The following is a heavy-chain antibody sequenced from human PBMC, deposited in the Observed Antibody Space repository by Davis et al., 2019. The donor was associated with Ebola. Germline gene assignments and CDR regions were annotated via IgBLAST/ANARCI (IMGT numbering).Heavy chain of an antibody. V-gene: IGHV3-30-3*01. CDR3: ARDTFGAVAGIVDY. J-gene: IGHJ4*02. CDR2: ISYDGSNK. CDR1: GSPFSSHA. D-gene: IGHD6-19*01. Sequence: GGSLRPSCPAPGSPFSSHAMHWVRQAPGKGLEWVAVISYDGSNKYYADSVKGRFTISRDNSKNTLYLQMNSLRAEDTAVYYCARDTFGAVAGIVDYWGQGTLVTVSS.